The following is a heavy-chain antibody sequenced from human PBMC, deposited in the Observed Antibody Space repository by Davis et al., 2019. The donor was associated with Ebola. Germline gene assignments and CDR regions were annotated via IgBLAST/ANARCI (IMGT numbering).Heavy chain of an antibody. J-gene: IGHJ6*02. D-gene: IGHD4-23*01. V-gene: IGHV3-21*01. CDR1: GFTFSSYS. CDR3: ARDRLSYGGNFGYYYYGMDV. Sequence: GESLKISCAASGFTFSSYSMNWVRQAPGKGLEWVSSISSSSSYIYYADSVKGRFTISRDNAKNSLYLQMNSLRAEDTAVYYCARDRLSYGGNFGYYYYGMDVWGQGTTVTVSS. CDR2: ISSSSSYI.